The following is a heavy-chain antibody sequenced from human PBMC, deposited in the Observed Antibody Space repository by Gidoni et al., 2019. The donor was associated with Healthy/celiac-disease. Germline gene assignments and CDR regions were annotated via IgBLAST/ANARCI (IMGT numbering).Heavy chain of an antibody. CDR1: GYTFTSYG. Sequence: QVQLVQSGAEVKKPRASVKVSCKASGYTFTSYGLSWVRQAPGQGLEWMGWISAYNGNTTYAQKLQGRVTMTTDTTTSTAYMELRSLRSDDTAVYYCARGDCSSTSCYLYYGMDVWGQGTTVTVSS. J-gene: IGHJ6*02. CDR3: ARGDCSSTSCYLYYGMDV. D-gene: IGHD2-2*01. CDR2: ISAYNGNT. V-gene: IGHV1-18*01.